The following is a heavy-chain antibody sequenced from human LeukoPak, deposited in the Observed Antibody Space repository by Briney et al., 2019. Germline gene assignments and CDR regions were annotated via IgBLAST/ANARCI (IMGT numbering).Heavy chain of an antibody. CDR3: ARTNDFWSGYYQYYFDY. CDR2: IKQDGSEK. Sequence: PGGSLRLSCAASGFTFSSYWMSWVRHAPGKELEWVANIKQDGSEKYYVDSVKGRFTISRGNAKNSLYLQMNSLRAEDTAVYYCARTNDFWSGYYQYYFDYWGQGTLVTVSS. D-gene: IGHD3-3*01. CDR1: GFTFSSYW. V-gene: IGHV3-7*01. J-gene: IGHJ4*02.